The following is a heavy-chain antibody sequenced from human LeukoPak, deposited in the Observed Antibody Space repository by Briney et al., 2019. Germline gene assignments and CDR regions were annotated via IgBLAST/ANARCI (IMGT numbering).Heavy chain of an antibody. D-gene: IGHD7-27*01. J-gene: IGHJ4*02. Sequence: GGSLRLSCAASGFTVSSNYMSWVRQAPGKGLEWVSVIYSGGSTYYADSVKGRFTISRDNSKNTLYLQTNSLRAEDTAVYYCALSPPQLGIYFDYWGQGTLVTVSS. CDR1: GFTVSSNY. V-gene: IGHV3-66*01. CDR2: IYSGGST. CDR3: ALSPPQLGIYFDY.